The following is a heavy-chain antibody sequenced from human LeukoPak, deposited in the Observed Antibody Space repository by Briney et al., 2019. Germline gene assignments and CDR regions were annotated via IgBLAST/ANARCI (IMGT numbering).Heavy chain of an antibody. D-gene: IGHD1-26*01. CDR1: GYTFTGYY. J-gene: IGHJ5*02. Sequence: ASVTVSCKASGYTFTGYYLHWVRQAPGQGLEWMGWIYPKTGGTSYAQKFQGRVTMTRDTSTSTAYMELIGLRSDDTAVYYCAGPWDQVGFDPWGQGTLVSVSS. V-gene: IGHV1-2*02. CDR2: IYPKTGGT. CDR3: AGPWDQVGFDP.